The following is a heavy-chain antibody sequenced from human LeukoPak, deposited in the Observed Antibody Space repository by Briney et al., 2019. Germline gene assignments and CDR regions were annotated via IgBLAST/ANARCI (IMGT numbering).Heavy chain of an antibody. D-gene: IGHD4-23*01. CDR2: IYSGGST. CDR1: GFTFSSYS. J-gene: IGHJ4*02. V-gene: IGHV3-66*01. CDR3: ARDPYGGNWFDY. Sequence: PGGSLRLSCAASGFTFSSYSMNWVRQAPGKGLEWVSVIYSGGSTYYADSVKGRFTISRDNSKNTLYLQMNSLRAEDTAVYYCARDPYGGNWFDYWGQGTLVTVSS.